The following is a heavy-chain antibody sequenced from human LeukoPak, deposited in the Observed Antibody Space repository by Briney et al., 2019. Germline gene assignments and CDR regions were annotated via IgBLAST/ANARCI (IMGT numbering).Heavy chain of an antibody. CDR3: AGSGCSSTSCYINY. V-gene: IGHV4-34*01. J-gene: IGHJ4*02. CDR2: INHSGST. Sequence: SETLSLTCAVYGGSFSGYYWSWIRQPPGKGLEWIGEINHSGSTNYNPSLKSRVTISVDTSKNQSSLKLSPVTAADTAVYYCAGSGCSSTSCYINYWGQGTLVTVSS. D-gene: IGHD2-2*02. CDR1: GGSFSGYY.